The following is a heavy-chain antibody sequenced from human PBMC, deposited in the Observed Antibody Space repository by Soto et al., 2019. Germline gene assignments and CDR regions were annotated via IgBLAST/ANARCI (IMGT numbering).Heavy chain of an antibody. Sequence: VQLVESGGGLVKSGGSLRLSCAASGFSFANAWMSWVRQAPGKGLEYVGRIKSRLDGGTTDFAAPVKGRFTISRDDSRRTVYLQMTSVKSAATAVYYCHSSTPAGYWGQGSGVTVTS. D-gene: IGHD2-15*01. J-gene: IGHJ4*02. CDR1: GFSFANAW. CDR3: HSSTPAGY. V-gene: IGHV3-15*01. CDR2: IKSRLDGGTT.